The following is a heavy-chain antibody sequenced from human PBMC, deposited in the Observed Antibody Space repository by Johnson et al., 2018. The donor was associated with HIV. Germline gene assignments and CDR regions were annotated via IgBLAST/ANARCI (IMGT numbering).Heavy chain of an antibody. D-gene: IGHD6-6*01. CDR3: AKGGSSSTAFDI. CDR1: GFTFSSYG. J-gene: IGHJ3*02. CDR2: IRYDGNNK. V-gene: IGHV3-30*02. Sequence: QVQLVESGGGVVQPGGSLRLSCAASGFTFSSYGMHWVRQAPGKGLEWVAFIRYDGNNKYYADSVKGRFTISRDNSKNTLYLQMNSLRAEDTAGYYCAKGGSSSTAFDIWGQGTMVTVSS.